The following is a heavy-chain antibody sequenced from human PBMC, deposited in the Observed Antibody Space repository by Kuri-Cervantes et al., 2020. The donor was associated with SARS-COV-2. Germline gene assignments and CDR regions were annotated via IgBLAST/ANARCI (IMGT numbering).Heavy chain of an antibody. CDR3: AGSSGWYTYYYYGMDV. J-gene: IGHJ6*02. CDR2: IYYSGST. Sequence: GSLRLSCTVSGGSISSYYWSWIRQPPGKGLEWTGYIYYSGSTNYNPSLKSRVTISVDTSKNQFSLKLSSVTAADTAVYYCAGSSGWYTYYYYGMDVWGQGTTVTVSS. CDR1: GGSISSYY. D-gene: IGHD6-19*01. V-gene: IGHV4-59*01.